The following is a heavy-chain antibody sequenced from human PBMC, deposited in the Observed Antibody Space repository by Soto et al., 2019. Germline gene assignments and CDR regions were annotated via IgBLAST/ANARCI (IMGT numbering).Heavy chain of an antibody. CDR1: GDCISSRRYY. J-gene: IGHJ6*03. D-gene: IGHD2-2*03. Sequence: PSETLSLTCTVSGDCISSRRYYWGWIRQPPGKGLEWIGNIYYSGSTYYNPSLKSRVTMSVDTSKNQFSLKLSSVAAADTAVYYCARVENVVVAPAMQGHYYSSYIDVWGKGTTVPVS. CDR2: IYYSGST. V-gene: IGHV4-39*01. CDR3: ARVENVVVAPAMQGHYYSSYIDV.